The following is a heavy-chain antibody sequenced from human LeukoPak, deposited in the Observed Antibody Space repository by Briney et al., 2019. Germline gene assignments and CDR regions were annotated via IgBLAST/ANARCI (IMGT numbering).Heavy chain of an antibody. CDR3: ARGIAVAGTEPYYYYGMDV. J-gene: IGHJ6*02. V-gene: IGHV6-1*01. CDR1: GDSVSSNSAA. D-gene: IGHD6-19*01. CDR2: TYYRSKWYN. Sequence: SQTLSLTCAISGDSVSSNSAAWNWIRQSPSRGLEWLGRTYYRSKWYNDYAVSVKSRITINPDTSKNQFSLQLNSVTPEDTAVYYCARGIAVAGTEPYYYYGMDVWGQGTTVTVSS.